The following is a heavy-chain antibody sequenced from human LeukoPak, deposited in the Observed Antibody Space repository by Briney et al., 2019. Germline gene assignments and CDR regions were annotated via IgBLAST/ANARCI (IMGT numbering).Heavy chain of an antibody. CDR1: GFTFSSYA. D-gene: IGHD5/OR15-5a*01. J-gene: IGHJ4*02. Sequence: QTGGSLRLSCAASGFTFSSYAMTWVRQAPGKGLEWVSSVSGSGDSKYYADSVRGRFTISRDNSKNTLYLQMDSLRAEDTAVYYCAKSVRQKLAMRGFDYWGQGTLVTVSS. CDR2: VSGSGDSK. V-gene: IGHV3-23*01. CDR3: AKSVRQKLAMRGFDY.